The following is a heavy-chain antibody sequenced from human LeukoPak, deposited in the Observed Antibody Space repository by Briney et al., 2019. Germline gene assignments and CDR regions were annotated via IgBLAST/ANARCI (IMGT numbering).Heavy chain of an antibody. D-gene: IGHD5-18*01. J-gene: IGHJ6*03. CDR2: INPSGGST. CDR3: ARDRGYSYGYSNYYMDV. Sequence: ASVKVSCKASGYTFTSYYMHWVRQAPGQGLEWMGIINPSGGSTSYAQKFQGRATMTRDTSTSTVYMELSSLRSEDTAVYYCARDRGYSYGYSNYYMDVWGKGTTVTVSS. V-gene: IGHV1-46*01. CDR1: GYTFTSYY.